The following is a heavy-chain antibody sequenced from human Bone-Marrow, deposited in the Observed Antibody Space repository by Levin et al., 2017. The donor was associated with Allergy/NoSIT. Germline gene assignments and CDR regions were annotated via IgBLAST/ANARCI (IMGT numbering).Heavy chain of an antibody. CDR3: ARFYGPQNYFDY. Sequence: SETLSLTCAVSGASLSSSNWWSWVRQPPEKGLEWIGEIYHSGSTNYNPSLRSRVTMSVDTSKNQFSLKLSSVTAADTAVYYCARFYGPQNYFDYWGQGTLVTVSS. V-gene: IGHV4-4*02. D-gene: IGHD2/OR15-2a*01. J-gene: IGHJ4*02. CDR2: IYHSGST. CDR1: GASLSSSNW.